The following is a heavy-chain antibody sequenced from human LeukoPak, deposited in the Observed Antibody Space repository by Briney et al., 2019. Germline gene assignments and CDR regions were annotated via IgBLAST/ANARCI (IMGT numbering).Heavy chain of an antibody. CDR2: IIPIFGTA. D-gene: IGHD5-24*01. CDR1: GGTFSSYA. J-gene: IGHJ6*02. CDR3: ARDEGNEMATITNYYYGMDV. V-gene: IGHV1-69*13. Sequence: GASVKVSCKASGGTFSSYAISWVRQAPGQGLEWVGGIIPIFGTANYAQKFQGRVTITADESTSTAYMELSSLRSEDTAVYYCARDEGNEMATITNYYYGMDVWGQGTTVTVSS.